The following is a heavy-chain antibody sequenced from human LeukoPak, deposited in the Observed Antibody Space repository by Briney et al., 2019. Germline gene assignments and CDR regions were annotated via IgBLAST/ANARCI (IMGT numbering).Heavy chain of an antibody. V-gene: IGHV5-51*01. CDR2: IYPGDSTT. CDR1: GYSFSYYW. Sequence: GESLKISCKGSGYSFSYYWIGLVRQMPGKGLEWLGIIYPGDSTTRYSPSFQGLVTISADNSINTAYLQWSSLKASDTATYSCARLCTILTRCIWGGFGPWGQGTLVTVSS. J-gene: IGHJ5*02. CDR3: ARLCTILTRCIWGGFGP. D-gene: IGHD3-16*01.